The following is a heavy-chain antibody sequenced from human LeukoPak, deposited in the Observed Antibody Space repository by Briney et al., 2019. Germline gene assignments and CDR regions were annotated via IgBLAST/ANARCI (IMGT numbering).Heavy chain of an antibody. Sequence: GGSLRLSCAASGFTFSSYAMSWVRQAPGKGLEWVSAISGSGGSTYYADSVKGRFTISRDNSKNTLYLQMNSLRAEDTAVYYCARDRNFPRDQLDYWGQGTLVTVSS. CDR3: ARDRNFPRDQLDY. D-gene: IGHD4-11*01. CDR2: ISGSGGST. CDR1: GFTFSSYA. V-gene: IGHV3-23*01. J-gene: IGHJ4*02.